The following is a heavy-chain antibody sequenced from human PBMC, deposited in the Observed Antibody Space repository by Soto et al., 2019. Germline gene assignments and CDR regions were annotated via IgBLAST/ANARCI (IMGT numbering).Heavy chain of an antibody. V-gene: IGHV3-73*02. Sequence: EVQLVECGGGLVQPGGSLKLSCAASGFTFSGAAMHWVRQASGKGLEWVGRIRSKVNSYATEYAASVKGSFTISRDDSKNTAYLQMNSLKTEDTAVYYCVRHVGHQYDSSCQYFQNWGQGTLVTVSS. D-gene: IGHD3-22*01. CDR2: IRSKVNSYAT. J-gene: IGHJ1*01. CDR1: GFTFSGAA. CDR3: VRHVGHQYDSSCQYFQN.